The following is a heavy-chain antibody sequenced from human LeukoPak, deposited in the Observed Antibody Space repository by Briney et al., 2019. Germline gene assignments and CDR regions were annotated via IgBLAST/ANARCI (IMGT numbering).Heavy chain of an antibody. CDR2: INSDGSST. CDR3: ARGVGYCSSTSCYWWFDP. J-gene: IGHJ5*02. D-gene: IGHD2-2*01. Sequence: PGGSLRLSCAASGFTLSSYWMHWVRHAPGKGLVWVSRINSDGSSTSYADSVKGRFTISRDNAKNTLYLQMNSLRAEDTAVYYCARGVGYCSSTSCYWWFDPWGQGTLVTVSS. CDR1: GFTLSSYW. V-gene: IGHV3-74*01.